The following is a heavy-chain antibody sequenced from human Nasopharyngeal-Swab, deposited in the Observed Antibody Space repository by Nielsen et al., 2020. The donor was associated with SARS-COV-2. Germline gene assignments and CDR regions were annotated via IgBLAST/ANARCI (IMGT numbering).Heavy chain of an antibody. CDR1: GYTFTSYY. J-gene: IGHJ6*02. CDR3: ARDLTVTDGDYYYYGMDV. Sequence: ASVKVSCKASGYTFTSYYMHWVRQAPGQGLEWMGIINPSGGSTSYAQKFQGRVTMTRDTSTSTVYMELRSLRSEDTAVYYCARDLTVTDGDYYYYGMDVWGQGTTVTVSS. V-gene: IGHV1-46*01. CDR2: INPSGGST. D-gene: IGHD4-17*01.